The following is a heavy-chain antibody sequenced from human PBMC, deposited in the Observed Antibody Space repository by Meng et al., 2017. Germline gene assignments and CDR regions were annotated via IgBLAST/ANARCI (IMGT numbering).Heavy chain of an antibody. J-gene: IGHJ3*02. V-gene: IGHV5-51*01. D-gene: IGHD3-16*02. Sequence: GESLKISCKGSGYSFTSYWIGWVRQMPGKGLGWMGIIYPGDSDARYSPSFQGQVTISADKSISTAYLQWSSLKASDTAMYYCARQPRDWGSYRYDAFDIWGQGTMVTVSS. CDR1: GYSFTSYW. CDR2: IYPGDSDA. CDR3: ARQPRDWGSYRYDAFDI.